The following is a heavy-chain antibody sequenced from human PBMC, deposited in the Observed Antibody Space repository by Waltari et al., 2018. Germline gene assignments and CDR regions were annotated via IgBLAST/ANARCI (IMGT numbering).Heavy chain of an antibody. CDR2: IYYSGST. Sequence: QVQLQESGPGLVKPSETLSLTCTVPGGSISSYHWNWIRQPPGKGLEWIGYIYYSGSTNYNPSLKSRVTISVDTSKNQFSLKLSSVTAADTAVYYCARALMITFGGVIVDGFDYWGQGTLVTVSS. CDR1: GGSISSYH. V-gene: IGHV4-59*01. CDR3: ARALMITFGGVIVDGFDY. J-gene: IGHJ4*02. D-gene: IGHD3-16*02.